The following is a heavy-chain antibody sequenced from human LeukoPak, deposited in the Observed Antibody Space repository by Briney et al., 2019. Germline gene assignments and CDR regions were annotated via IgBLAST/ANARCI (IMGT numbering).Heavy chain of an antibody. CDR2: IYYTGST. D-gene: IGHD3-10*01. J-gene: IGHJ4*02. CDR3: ARRLGVTPDC. V-gene: IGHV4-39*01. Sequence: SETLSLTCTVSGGSISTSTYYWGWIRQPPGKGLEWIGSIYYTGSTCYNPSLKSRVTISVDTSKNQFSLKLNSVTAADTAVYYCARRLGVTPDCWGQGTLVTVSS. CDR1: GGSISTSTYY.